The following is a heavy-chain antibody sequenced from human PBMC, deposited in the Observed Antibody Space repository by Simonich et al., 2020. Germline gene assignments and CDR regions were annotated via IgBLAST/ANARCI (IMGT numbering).Heavy chain of an antibody. CDR1: GYTFTGYY. J-gene: IGHJ4*02. Sequence: QVQLVQSGAEVKKPGASVKVYCKASGYTFTGYYMHWVRQAPGQGLEWRGWINPNNGGTNYAQKFQGRVTMTRDTSISTAYMELSRLRSDDTAVYYCASSKLATIDYWGQGTLVTVSS. D-gene: IGHD5-12*01. CDR3: ASSKLATIDY. CDR2: INPNNGGT. V-gene: IGHV1-2*02.